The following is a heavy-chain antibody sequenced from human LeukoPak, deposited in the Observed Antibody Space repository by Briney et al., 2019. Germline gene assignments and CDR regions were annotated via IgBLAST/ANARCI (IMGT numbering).Heavy chain of an antibody. V-gene: IGHV3-23*01. D-gene: IGHD4-17*01. CDR3: AKDGGGATTVTAEFDY. J-gene: IGHJ4*02. CDR1: GFTFSSYA. Sequence: GGSVRLSCAASGFTFSSYAMSWVRQAPGKGLEWISSMSGSGGSTYYADSVKGRFTISRDNSKNTLYLQMNSLRAEDTAVYYCAKDGGGATTVTAEFDYWGQGTLITVSS. CDR2: MSGSGGST.